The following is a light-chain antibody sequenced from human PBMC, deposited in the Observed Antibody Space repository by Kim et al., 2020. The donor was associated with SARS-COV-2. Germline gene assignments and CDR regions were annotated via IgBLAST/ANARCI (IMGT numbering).Light chain of an antibody. J-gene: IGLJ2*01. CDR2: DTT. Sequence: PGVTVILTCGSSTGAVPNGHYPYWFQQKPSQIPRALIYDTTNTHTWTPARFSGSLLGGTSALTLSGAQPEDEAEYYFLLSYSCPRVFGGGTQLTVL. CDR1: TGAVPNGHY. CDR3: LLSYSCPRV. V-gene: IGLV7-46*01.